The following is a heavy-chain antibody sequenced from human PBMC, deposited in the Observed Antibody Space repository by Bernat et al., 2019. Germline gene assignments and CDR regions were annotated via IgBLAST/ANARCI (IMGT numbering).Heavy chain of an antibody. Sequence: QLQLQESGPGLVKPSETLSLTCTVSGGSISSSSYYWGWNRQPPGKGWEWIVSIYDSGSTYYNPSLKSRVTISVATSKNQCTLKLSSVTAADTAVYYCARQITSDYPPVGGRFDPWGQGTLVTVSS. CDR3: ARQITSDYPPVGGRFDP. D-gene: IGHD4-17*01. J-gene: IGHJ5*02. CDR2: IYDSGST. CDR1: GGSISSSSYY. V-gene: IGHV4-39*01.